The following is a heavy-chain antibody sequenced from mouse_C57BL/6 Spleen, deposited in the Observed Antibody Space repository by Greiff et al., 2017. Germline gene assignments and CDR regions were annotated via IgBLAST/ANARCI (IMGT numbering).Heavy chain of an antibody. CDR3: AREEMYYGSSQYYFDY. D-gene: IGHD1-1*01. CDR1: GYSITSGYY. J-gene: IGHJ2*01. Sequence: EVQVVESGPGLVKPSPSLSLTCSVTGYSITSGYYWNWIRQFPGNKLEWMGYISYDGSNNYNPSLKNRISITRDTSKNQFFLKLNSVTTEDTATYYCAREEMYYGSSQYYFDYWGQGTTLTVSS. CDR2: ISYDGSN. V-gene: IGHV3-6*01.